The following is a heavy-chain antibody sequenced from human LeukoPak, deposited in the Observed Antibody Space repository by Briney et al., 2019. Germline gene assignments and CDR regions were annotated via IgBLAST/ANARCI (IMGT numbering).Heavy chain of an antibody. D-gene: IGHD1-7*01. V-gene: IGHV4-39*07. CDR2: FYSGGSA. Sequence: PSETLSLTCIVPGGSISSSNYYWAWIRQPPGKGLVWIGTFYSGGSAYYNPFLTSRVSISKDTSDNQFSLRLYSVSAADTAVYYCARKQGGTMYDVWGQGTQVTVSS. CDR3: ARKQGGTMYDV. J-gene: IGHJ4*02. CDR1: GGSISSSNYY.